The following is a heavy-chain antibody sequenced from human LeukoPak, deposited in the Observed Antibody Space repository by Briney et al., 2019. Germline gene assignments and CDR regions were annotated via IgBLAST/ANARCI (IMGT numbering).Heavy chain of an antibody. V-gene: IGHV3-21*01. D-gene: IGHD6-13*01. J-gene: IGHJ4*02. CDR3: ARGTRQQVDYFDY. CDR2: ISSSSSYK. Sequence: GVSLRLSCAASGFSFSLYSMTWVRQAPGKGLEWVSSISSSSSYKFYADSVKGRFTISRDNAKNSLYLQMNSLRAEDTAVYYCARGTRQQVDYFDYWGQGTLVTVSS. CDR1: GFSFSLYS.